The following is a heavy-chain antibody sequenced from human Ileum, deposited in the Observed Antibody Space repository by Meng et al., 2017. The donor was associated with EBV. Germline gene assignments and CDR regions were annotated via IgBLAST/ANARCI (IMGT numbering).Heavy chain of an antibody. D-gene: IGHD3-10*01. CDR1: GYTFTGYY. V-gene: IGHV1-2*06. J-gene: IGHJ4*02. CDR2: INPNTGGT. Sequence: VQRVQSGAEVEKPGASVKVSCKASGYTFTGYYMHWVRQAPGQGLEWMGRINPNTGGTNYAQNFQGRVTMTRDTSITTAYMELSRLRSADTAMYYCARGKSGSYSLDYWGQGTLVTVSS. CDR3: ARGKSGSYSLDY.